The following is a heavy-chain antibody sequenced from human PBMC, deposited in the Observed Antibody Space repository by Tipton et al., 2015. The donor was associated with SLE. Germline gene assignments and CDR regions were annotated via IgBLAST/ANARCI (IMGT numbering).Heavy chain of an antibody. J-gene: IGHJ6*03. CDR3: ARESVSSSSILGYMDV. CDR1: GFTFSIYA. CDR2: ISYDGSNK. Sequence: SLRLSCAASGFTFSIYAMHWVRQAPGKGLEWVAVISYDGSNKYYADSVKGRFTISRDNSKNTLDLQLNGLRADDTALYYCARESVSSSSILGYMDVWGKGTTVTVSS. D-gene: IGHD6-6*01. V-gene: IGHV3-30*04.